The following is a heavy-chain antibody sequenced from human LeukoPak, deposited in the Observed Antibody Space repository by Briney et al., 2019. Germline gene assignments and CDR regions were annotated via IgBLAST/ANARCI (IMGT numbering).Heavy chain of an antibody. V-gene: IGHV1-8*01. D-gene: IGHD5-12*01. CDR2: MNPNSGNT. CDR3: ARGAYSGYDCNY. CDR1: GYTFTSYD. Sequence: GASVKVSCKASGYTFTSYDINWVRQATGQGLEWMGWMNPNSGNTGYAQKFQGRVTMTRNTSISTAYMELSCLRSEDTAVYYCARGAYSGYDCNYWGQGTLVTVSS. J-gene: IGHJ4*02.